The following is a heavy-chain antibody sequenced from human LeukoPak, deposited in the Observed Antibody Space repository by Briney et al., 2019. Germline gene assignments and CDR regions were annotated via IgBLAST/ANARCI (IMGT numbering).Heavy chain of an antibody. CDR2: IIPIFGTA. Sequence: VASVKVSCKASGGTFSSYAISWVRQAPGQGLEWMGGIIPIFGTANYAQKFQGRVTITADESTSTAYMELSSLRSEDTAVYYCARGGAPEWLFFYFDYWGQGTLVTVSS. V-gene: IGHV1-69*13. J-gene: IGHJ4*02. CDR3: ARGGAPEWLFFYFDY. CDR1: GGTFSSYA. D-gene: IGHD3-3*01.